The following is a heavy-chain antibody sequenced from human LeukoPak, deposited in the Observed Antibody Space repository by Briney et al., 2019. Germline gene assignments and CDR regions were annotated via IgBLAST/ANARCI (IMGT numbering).Heavy chain of an antibody. D-gene: IGHD6-13*01. V-gene: IGHV4-59*08. J-gene: IGHJ3*02. CDR3: ARIRGVRAAAGGAFDI. CDR1: GGSISSYY. Sequence: PSETLSLTCTVSGGSISSYYWSWIRQPPGKGLEWIGYIYYSGSTNYNPSLKSRVTISVDTSKNQFSLKLSPVTAADTAVYYCARIRGVRAAAGGAFDIWGQGTMVTVSS. CDR2: IYYSGST.